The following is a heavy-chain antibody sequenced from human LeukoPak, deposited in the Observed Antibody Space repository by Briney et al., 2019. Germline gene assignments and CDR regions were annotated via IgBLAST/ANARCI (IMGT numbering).Heavy chain of an antibody. V-gene: IGHV4-34*01. CDR1: GGSFSGYY. J-gene: IGHJ4*02. D-gene: IGHD3-22*01. CDR3: ARGPYYDSSGYYNY. CDR2: INHSGST. Sequence: SETLSLTCAVYGGSFSGYYWSWIRQPPGKGLEWIGEINHSGSTNYNPSLKSRVTISVDTSKNQFSLKLSSVTVADTAVYYCARGPYYDSSGYYNYWGQGTLVTVSS.